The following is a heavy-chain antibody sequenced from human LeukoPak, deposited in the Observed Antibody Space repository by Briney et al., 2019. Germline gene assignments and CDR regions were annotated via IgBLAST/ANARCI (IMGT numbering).Heavy chain of an antibody. CDR2: IYYSGST. J-gene: IGHJ3*02. V-gene: IGHV4-59*01. CDR1: GGSFSSYY. D-gene: IGHD2-8*01. CDR3: ARSGCTNGVCYAAFDI. Sequence: PSETLSLTCTVSGGSFSSYYWSWIRQPPGKGLEWIGYIYYSGSTNYNPSLKSRVTISVDTSKNQFSLKLSSVTAADTAVYYCARSGCTNGVCYAAFDIWGQGTMVTVSS.